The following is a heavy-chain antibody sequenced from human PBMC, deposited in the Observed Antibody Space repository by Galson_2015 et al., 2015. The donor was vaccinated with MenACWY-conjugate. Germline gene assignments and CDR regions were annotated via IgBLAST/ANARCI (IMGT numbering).Heavy chain of an antibody. CDR1: GFTFSSYR. J-gene: IGHJ4*02. Sequence: SLRLSCAASGFTFSSYRMNWVRQAPGKGLEWVSSISSSSSYIYYADSVKGRFTISRDNAKNSLYLQMNSLRAEDTAVYYCALQSYGGNSGWTYWGQGTLVTVSS. V-gene: IGHV3-21*01. D-gene: IGHD4-23*01. CDR3: ALQSYGGNSGWTY. CDR2: ISSSSSYI.